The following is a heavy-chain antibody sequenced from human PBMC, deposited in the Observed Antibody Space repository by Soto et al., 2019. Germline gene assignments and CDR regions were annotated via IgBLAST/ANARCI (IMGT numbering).Heavy chain of an antibody. CDR1: GGTFSSYA. CDR2: IIPIFGTA. D-gene: IGHD2-15*01. J-gene: IGHJ4*02. V-gene: IGHV1-69*06. CDR3: ARRTGSGYFDY. Sequence: ASVKVSCKTSGGTFSSYAISWVRQAPGQGLEWMGGIIPIFGTANYAQKFQGRVTITADKSTSTAYMELSSLRSEDTAVYYCARRTGSGYFDYWGQGTLVTVSS.